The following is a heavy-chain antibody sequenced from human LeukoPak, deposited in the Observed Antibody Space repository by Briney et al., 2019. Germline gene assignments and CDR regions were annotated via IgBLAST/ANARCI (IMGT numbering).Heavy chain of an antibody. V-gene: IGHV3-48*03. CDR3: ARDGRSRGLSHVNFDY. CDR2: ISSSGSTI. D-gene: IGHD3-16*02. Sequence: GGSLRLSCAASGFTFSSYEMNWVRQAPGKGLEWVSYISSSGSTIYYADSVKGRFTMSRDNAKNSLYLQLNSLRAEDTAVYYCARDGRSRGLSHVNFDYWGQGILVTVSS. CDR1: GFTFSSYE. J-gene: IGHJ4*02.